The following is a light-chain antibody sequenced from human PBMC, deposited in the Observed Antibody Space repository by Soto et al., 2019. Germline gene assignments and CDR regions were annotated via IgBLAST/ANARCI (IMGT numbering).Light chain of an antibody. V-gene: IGKV3D-20*02. CDR3: QQRSNWPPIT. CDR2: GAS. J-gene: IGKJ5*01. CDR1: QGVSSSY. Sequence: EIVLTQSPCTLSLSPGERVTLSCWASQGVSSSYLACYQQKPGQAPGLLIYGASTRAAGIPARFSGSGSGTDFTLTISSLEPEDFAVYYCQQRSNWPPITFGQGTRLEIK.